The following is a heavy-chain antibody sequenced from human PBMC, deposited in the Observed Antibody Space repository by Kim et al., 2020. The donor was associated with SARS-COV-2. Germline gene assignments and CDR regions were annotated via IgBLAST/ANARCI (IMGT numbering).Heavy chain of an antibody. CDR2: IYYSGST. CDR1: GGSISSSNYY. D-gene: IGHD3-22*01. CDR3: ARNNLGSAYSNNWFDP. V-gene: IGHV4-39*01. J-gene: IGHJ5*02. Sequence: SETLSLTCTVSGGSISSSNYYWGWIRQPPGKGLEWIGSIYYSGSTYYNPSLKSRVTISVDTSKSQFSLKLNSVTAADTAVYYCARNNLGSAYSNNWFDPWGQGTLVTVSS.